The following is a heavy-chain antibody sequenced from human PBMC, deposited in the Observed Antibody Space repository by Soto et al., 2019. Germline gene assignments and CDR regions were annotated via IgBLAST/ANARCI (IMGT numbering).Heavy chain of an antibody. J-gene: IGHJ6*03. Sequence: ASVKVSCKASGYTFTSYDINWVRQATGQGLEWMGWMNPNSGNTGYAQKFQGRVTMTRNTSISTAYMELSSLRSEDTAVYYCAMRLNITIFGVVDYYYYMDVWGKGTTVTVSS. V-gene: IGHV1-8*01. CDR3: AMRLNITIFGVVDYYYYMDV. CDR2: MNPNSGNT. D-gene: IGHD3-3*01. CDR1: GYTFTSYD.